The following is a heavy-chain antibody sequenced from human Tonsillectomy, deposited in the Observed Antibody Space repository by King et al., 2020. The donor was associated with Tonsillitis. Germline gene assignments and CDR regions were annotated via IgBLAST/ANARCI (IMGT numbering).Heavy chain of an antibody. CDR2: IKQDGSEK. D-gene: IGHD2-15*01. CDR3: ASLAATDYYYYYVMDV. CDR1: GFTFSSYW. J-gene: IGHJ6*02. V-gene: IGHV3-7*01. Sequence: DVQLVESGGGLVQPGGSLRLSCAASGFTFSSYWMSWVRQAPGKGLEWVANIKQDGSEKYYVDSVKGRFTISRDNAKNSLYLQRNSLRAEDTAVYYCASLAATDYYYYYVMDVWGQGTTVTVSS.